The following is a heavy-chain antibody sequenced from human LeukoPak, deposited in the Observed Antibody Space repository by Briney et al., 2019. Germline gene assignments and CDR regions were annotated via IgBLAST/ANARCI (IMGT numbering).Heavy chain of an antibody. V-gene: IGHV3-30*02. Sequence: PGGSLRLSCAASGFTFSDYAMHWVRQAPGKGLDWVAFIRYDGINKYYADSVKGRFTISRDNSKNTLYLQMNSLRAEDTAVYYCARSSHLYYDSSGDFDYWGQGTLVTVSS. CDR2: IRYDGINK. CDR3: ARSSHLYYDSSGDFDY. D-gene: IGHD3-22*01. J-gene: IGHJ4*02. CDR1: GFTFSDYA.